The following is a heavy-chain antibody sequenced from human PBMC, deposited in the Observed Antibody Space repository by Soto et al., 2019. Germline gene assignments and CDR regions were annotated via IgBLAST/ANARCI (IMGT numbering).Heavy chain of an antibody. V-gene: IGHV1-18*01. CDR1: GYTLTSYG. Sequence: ASVKVSCKASGYTLTSYGISWVRQAPGQGLEWMGWISAYNGNTNYAQKLQGRVTMTTDTSTSTAYMELRSLRSDDTAVYYCARALVVVAATQSYYYGMDVWGQGTTVTVSS. J-gene: IGHJ6*02. CDR2: ISAYNGNT. D-gene: IGHD2-15*01. CDR3: ARALVVVAATQSYYYGMDV.